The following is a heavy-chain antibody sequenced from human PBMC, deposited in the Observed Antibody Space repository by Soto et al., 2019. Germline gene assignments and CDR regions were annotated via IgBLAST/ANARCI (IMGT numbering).Heavy chain of an antibody. V-gene: IGHV1-24*01. CDR3: ARDIPYYGSGSYYNVVY. D-gene: IGHD3-10*01. CDR1: GYTLTELS. J-gene: IGHJ4*02. Sequence: ASVKVSCKVSGYTLTELSMHWVRQAPGKGLEWMGGFDPEDGETIYAQKLQGRVTMTTDTSTSTAYMELRSLRSDDTAVYYCARDIPYYGSGSYYNVVYWGQGTLVTVSS. CDR2: FDPEDGET.